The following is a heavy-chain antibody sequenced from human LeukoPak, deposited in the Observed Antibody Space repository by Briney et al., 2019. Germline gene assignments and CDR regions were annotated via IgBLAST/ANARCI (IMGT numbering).Heavy chain of an antibody. CDR2: ISYDGSNK. Sequence: GGSLRLSCAASGFTFSSYAMHWVRQAPGEGLEWVAVISYDGSNKYYADSVKGRFTISRDNSKNTLYLQMNSLRAEDTAVYYCARDGGRYWGQGTLVTVSS. CDR1: GFTFSSYA. CDR3: ARDGGRY. D-gene: IGHD2-15*01. V-gene: IGHV3-30-3*01. J-gene: IGHJ4*02.